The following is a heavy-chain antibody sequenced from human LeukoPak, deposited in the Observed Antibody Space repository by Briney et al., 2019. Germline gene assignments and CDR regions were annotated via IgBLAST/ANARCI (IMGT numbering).Heavy chain of an antibody. CDR3: ARFAYDYVWGSYRSLDY. Sequence: ASVKVSCTASGYTFTGYYMHWVRQAPGQGLEWMGWINPNSGGTNYAQKFQGRVTMTRDTAISTAYMELSRLRSDDTAVYYCARFAYDYVWGSYRSLDYWGQGTLVTVSS. CDR1: GYTFTGYY. V-gene: IGHV1-2*02. D-gene: IGHD3-16*02. CDR2: INPNSGGT. J-gene: IGHJ4*02.